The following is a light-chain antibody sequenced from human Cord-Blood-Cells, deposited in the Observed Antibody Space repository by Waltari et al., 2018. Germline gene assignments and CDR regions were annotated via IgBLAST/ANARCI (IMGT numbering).Light chain of an antibody. J-gene: IGKJ4*01. CDR2: DAS. Sequence: DIQMTQSPSSLSASVGDRVTITCQASQDISNYLNWYQQKPGKDPKLLIYDASSLETGVPSRFSGSGSGTDFTFTISSLQPEDIATYYCQQYDNLLSLTFGGGTKVEIK. V-gene: IGKV1-33*01. CDR1: QDISNY. CDR3: QQYDNLLSLT.